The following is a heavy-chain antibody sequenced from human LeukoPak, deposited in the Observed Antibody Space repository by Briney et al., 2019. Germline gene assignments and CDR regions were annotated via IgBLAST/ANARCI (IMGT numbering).Heavy chain of an antibody. CDR1: GYSFTGYW. D-gene: IGHD2-8*01. J-gene: IGHJ6*03. Sequence: PGESLKISCKGSGYSFTGYWIGWVRQMPGKGLEWMGIIYPDDSDTRYSPSFEGQVIISVDKSISTAYLQWSSLKASDTATYYCARHGHCTNGVCYSNYYYYVDVWGKGTTVTVSS. CDR2: IYPDDSDT. V-gene: IGHV5-51*01. CDR3: ARHGHCTNGVCYSNYYYYVDV.